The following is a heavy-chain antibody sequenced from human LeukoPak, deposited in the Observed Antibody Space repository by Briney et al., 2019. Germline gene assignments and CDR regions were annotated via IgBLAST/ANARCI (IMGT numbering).Heavy chain of an antibody. D-gene: IGHD6-19*01. V-gene: IGHV3-33*01. CDR3: ARDHSGWYVDY. CDR2: IWYDGSKK. CDR1: GFTLSRNG. Sequence: GGSLRLSCAASGFTLSRNGMHWVRQAPGKGLEWVGDIWYDGSKKYYADSVKGRFTISRDISKNTVYLQMDSLRAEDTAVYYCARDHSGWYVDYWGQGALVTVSS. J-gene: IGHJ4*02.